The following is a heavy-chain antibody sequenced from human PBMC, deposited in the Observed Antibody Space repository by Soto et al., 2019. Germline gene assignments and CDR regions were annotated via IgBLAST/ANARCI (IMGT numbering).Heavy chain of an antibody. Sequence: QVQLVQSGAEVKKPGSSVKVSCKASGGTFSSYAISWVRQAPGQGLEWVGGIIPISGTANYEHKFQGRVTMTADESTSTAYMERSSLRSEDTAVYYCARSQGSSTSLEIYYYYYYGMDVWGQGTTVTVSS. CDR2: IIPISGTA. CDR1: GGTFSSYA. D-gene: IGHD2-2*01. V-gene: IGHV1-69*01. CDR3: ARSQGSSTSLEIYYYYYYGMDV. J-gene: IGHJ6*02.